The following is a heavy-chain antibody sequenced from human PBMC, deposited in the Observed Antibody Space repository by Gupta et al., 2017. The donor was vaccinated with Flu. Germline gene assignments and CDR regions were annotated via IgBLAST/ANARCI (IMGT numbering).Heavy chain of an antibody. D-gene: IGHD3-16*01. CDR2: ISEGDKTI. CDR3: TTIPWAEGAEDY. V-gene: IGHV3-48*03. J-gene: IGHJ4*02. Sequence: VRQAPGKGLEWVSYISEGDKTIYYADSVKGRFTIFRDSAKNSLYLQMNSLRVEDTAIYYCTTIPWAEGAEDYWGQGTLVTVSS.